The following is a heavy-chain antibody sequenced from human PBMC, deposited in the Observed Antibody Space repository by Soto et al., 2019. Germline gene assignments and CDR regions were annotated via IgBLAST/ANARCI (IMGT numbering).Heavy chain of an antibody. CDR1: GGSISSYY. V-gene: IGHV4-59*08. CDR3: ARHTRPKDFWSGSYYMDV. Sequence: SETLSLTCTVSGGSISSYYWSWIRQPPGKGLEWIGYIYYSGSTNYNPSLKSRVTISVDTSKNQFSLKLSSVTAADTAVYYCARHTRPKDFWSGSYYMDVWGKGTTVTVSS. J-gene: IGHJ6*03. CDR2: IYYSGST. D-gene: IGHD3-3*01.